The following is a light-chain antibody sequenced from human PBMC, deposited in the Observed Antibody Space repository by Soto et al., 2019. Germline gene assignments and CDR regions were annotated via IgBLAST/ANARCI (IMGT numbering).Light chain of an antibody. CDR1: QTGSNSY. CDR2: GAS. J-gene: IGKJ4*01. CDR3: QQYDRWPVT. Sequence: IVLTQSPGTLSLSPGERATLSCRASQTGSNSYLAWYQHKPGQSPRLLISGASTGASGIPPRFSGSGSGTEFTLTIDRLQSADFAVYYCQQYDRWPVTFGGGTKVDIK. V-gene: IGKV3-15*01.